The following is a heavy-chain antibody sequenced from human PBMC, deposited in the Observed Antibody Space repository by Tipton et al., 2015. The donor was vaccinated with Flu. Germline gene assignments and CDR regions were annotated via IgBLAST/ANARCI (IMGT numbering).Heavy chain of an antibody. J-gene: IGHJ4*02. CDR1: GFTVSSNY. V-gene: IGHV3-53*01. CDR2: IYSGGST. CDR3: ARSTYYYGSGSSDY. Sequence: SLRLSCAASGFTVSSNYMAWVRQAPGKGLEWVSVIYSGGSTYYADSVKGRFTISRDNSKNTLYLQINSLRVEDTAVYYCARSTYYYGSGSSDYWGQGTLVTVSS. D-gene: IGHD3-10*01.